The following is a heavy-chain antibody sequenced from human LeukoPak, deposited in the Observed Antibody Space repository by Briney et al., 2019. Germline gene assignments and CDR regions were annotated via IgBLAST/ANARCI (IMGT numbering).Heavy chain of an antibody. CDR3: AKDISSSGGFDY. J-gene: IGHJ4*02. V-gene: IGHV3-9*01. CDR2: ISWNSGSI. CDR1: GFTFDDYA. Sequence: PGGSLRLSCAASGFTFDDYAMHWVRQAPGKGLEWVSGISWNSGSIGYADSVKGRFTISRDNAKNSLYLQMNSLRAEDTALYYCAKDISSSGGFDYWGQGTLVTVSS.